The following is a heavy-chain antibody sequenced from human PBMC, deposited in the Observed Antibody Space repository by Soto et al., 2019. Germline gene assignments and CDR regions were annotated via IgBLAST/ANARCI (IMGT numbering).Heavy chain of an antibody. V-gene: IGHV4-59*01. J-gene: IGHJ5*02. CDR3: ARSLYSGSYTNWFDP. Sequence: ASETLSLTCTVSGGSISSYYWSWIRQPPGKGLEYIGYIYYSGSTNYNPSLKSRVTISVDTSKKQFSLKLSSVTAADTAVYYCARSLYSGSYTNWFDPWGQGTLVTVSS. CDR2: IYYSGST. CDR1: GGSISSYY. D-gene: IGHD1-26*01.